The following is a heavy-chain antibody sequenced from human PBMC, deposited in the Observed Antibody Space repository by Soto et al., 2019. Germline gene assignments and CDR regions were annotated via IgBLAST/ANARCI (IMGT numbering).Heavy chain of an antibody. CDR1: GGSFSGYY. Sequence: SETLSLTCAVYGGSFSGYYWSWIRQPPGKGLEWIGEINHSGSTNYNPSLKSRVTISVDTSKNQLSLKQSSVTAADTAVYYCARRLLTDSDPQNCFDTWGQGTLVTVSS. CDR2: INHSGST. J-gene: IGHJ5*02. CDR3: ARRLLTDSDPQNCFDT. V-gene: IGHV4-34*01.